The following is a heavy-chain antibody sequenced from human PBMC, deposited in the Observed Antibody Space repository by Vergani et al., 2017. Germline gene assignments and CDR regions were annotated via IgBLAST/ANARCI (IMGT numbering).Heavy chain of an antibody. Sequence: EVQLVESGGGLVQPGRSLRLSCAASGFTFDDYAMHWVRQAPGKGLEWVSGISWNSGSIGYADSVKGRFTISRDNAKNSLYLQMNSLRAEDTALYYCAKDVDKQGAFGAACLGEHAFDIWGQGTMVTVSS. CDR2: ISWNSGSI. CDR1: GFTFDDYA. D-gene: IGHD3-10*01. J-gene: IGHJ3*02. CDR3: AKDVDKQGAFGAACLGEHAFDI. V-gene: IGHV3-9*01.